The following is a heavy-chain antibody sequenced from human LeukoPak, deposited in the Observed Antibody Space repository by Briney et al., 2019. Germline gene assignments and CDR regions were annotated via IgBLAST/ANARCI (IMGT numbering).Heavy chain of an antibody. CDR1: GFTFSGYG. Sequence: GESLRLSCATSGFTFSGYGMYWVRQAPGKGLEWVAFIRNDGNAQSYAESVRGRFTISRDNSKNSLYLQMNSLRVEDTAVYYCARHRTASDYWGQGTLVTVSS. V-gene: IGHV3-30*02. CDR2: IRNDGNAQ. CDR3: ARHRTASDY. J-gene: IGHJ4*02. D-gene: IGHD3-16*02.